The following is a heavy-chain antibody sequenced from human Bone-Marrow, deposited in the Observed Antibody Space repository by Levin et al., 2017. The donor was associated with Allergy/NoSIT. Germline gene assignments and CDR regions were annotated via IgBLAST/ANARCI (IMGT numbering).Heavy chain of an antibody. V-gene: IGHV3-23*01. CDR2: ISGSGGST. CDR1: GFTVSSYA. J-gene: IGHJ4*02. Sequence: GGSLRLSCAASGFTVSSYAMSWVRQAPGKGLEWVSGISGSGGSTYYADSVKGRFTISRDNSKNTLYLQMNSLKDEDTAIFYCAKYGGNLIDYWGQGTLVTVSS. CDR3: AKYGGNLIDY. D-gene: IGHD1-26*01.